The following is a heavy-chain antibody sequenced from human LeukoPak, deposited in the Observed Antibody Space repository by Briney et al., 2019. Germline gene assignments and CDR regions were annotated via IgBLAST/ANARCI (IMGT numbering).Heavy chain of an antibody. CDR1: GFAFDEHG. CDR2: INWSGGST. CDR3: ARAPITSPFYFDY. Sequence: GGSLRLSCTASGFAFDEHGMSWVRQVPGKGLEWVSGINWSGGSTGYADPLRGRFTITRDNAKNSLYLQMDSLRAEDTALYYCARAPITSPFYFDYWGQGTLVTVSS. J-gene: IGHJ4*02. V-gene: IGHV3-20*04. D-gene: IGHD2-2*01.